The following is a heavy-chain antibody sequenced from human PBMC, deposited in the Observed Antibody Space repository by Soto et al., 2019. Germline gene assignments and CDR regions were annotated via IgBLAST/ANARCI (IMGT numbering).Heavy chain of an antibody. CDR3: ARGSMVRGPIFGY. CDR1: GYTFTGYD. Sequence: GASVKVSCKASGYTFTGYDINWVRQATGQGLEWMGWMNPNSGNTGYAQKFQGRVTMTRNTSISTAYMELSSLRSEDTAVYYCARGSMVRGPIFGYWGQGTLVTVSS. D-gene: IGHD3-10*01. CDR2: MNPNSGNT. J-gene: IGHJ4*02. V-gene: IGHV1-8*01.